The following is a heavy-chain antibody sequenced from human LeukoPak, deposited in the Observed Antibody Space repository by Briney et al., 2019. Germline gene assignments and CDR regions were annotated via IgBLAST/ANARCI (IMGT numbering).Heavy chain of an antibody. J-gene: IGHJ5*02. CDR1: GGSISSSNW. CDR2: IYHSGST. D-gene: IGHD3-10*01. Sequence: PSETLSLTCAVSGGSISSSNWWSWVRQPPGQGLEWIGEIYHSGSTNYNPSLKSRVTISVDTSKNQFSLKLSSVTAADTAVYYCASTYYYGSGSYYNVSNWFDPWGQGTLVTVSS. V-gene: IGHV4-4*02. CDR3: ASTYYYGSGSYYNVSNWFDP.